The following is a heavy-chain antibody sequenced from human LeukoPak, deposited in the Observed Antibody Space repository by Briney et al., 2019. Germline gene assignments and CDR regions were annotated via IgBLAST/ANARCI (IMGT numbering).Heavy chain of an antibody. CDR3: ARGNDYYGMDV. V-gene: IGHV7-4-1*02. J-gene: IGHJ6*02. CDR2: INTNTGYS. Sequence: ASVKVSCKASGYIFVNYAMNWVRQAPGQGLEWMGWINTNTGYSTYAQGFTGRFVFSLDTSVSTAYLQISSLKAEDTAVYYCARGNDYYGMDVWGRGTTVTVSS. CDR1: GYIFVNYA.